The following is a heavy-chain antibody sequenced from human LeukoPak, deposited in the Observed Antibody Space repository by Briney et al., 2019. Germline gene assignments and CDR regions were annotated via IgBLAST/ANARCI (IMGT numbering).Heavy chain of an antibody. Sequence: SETLSLTCAVYGGSFSGYYWSWIRQPPGKGLEWIGEINHSGSTNYNPSLKSRVTISVDTSKNQFSLKLSSVTAADTAVYYCARGRLNWSTMDIVVVPAAIYWFDPWGQGTLVTVSS. CDR3: ARGRLNWSTMDIVVVPAAIYWFDP. CDR1: GGSFSGYY. V-gene: IGHV4-34*01. CDR2: INHSGST. J-gene: IGHJ5*02. D-gene: IGHD2-2*03.